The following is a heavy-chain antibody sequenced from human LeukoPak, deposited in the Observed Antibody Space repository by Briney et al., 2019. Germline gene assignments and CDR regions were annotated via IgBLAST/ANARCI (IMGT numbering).Heavy chain of an antibody. V-gene: IGHV1-2*06. CDR1: GYTFTGYY. J-gene: IGHJ4*02. D-gene: IGHD3-3*01. Sequence: ASVKVSCKASGYTFTGYYMRWVRQAPGQGLEWMGRINPNSGGTNYAQKFQGRVTMTRDTSISTAYMELSRLRSDDTAVYYCARETKLEWLLIFDYWGQGTLVTVSS. CDR3: ARETKLEWLLIFDY. CDR2: INPNSGGT.